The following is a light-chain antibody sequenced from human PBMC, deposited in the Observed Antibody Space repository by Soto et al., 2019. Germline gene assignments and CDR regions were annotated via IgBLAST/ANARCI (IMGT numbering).Light chain of an antibody. V-gene: IGKV1-33*01. CDR2: DAS. CDR3: QQYDNLPPYT. Sequence: DIQMTQSPSSLSASVGDRVTITCQASHDINNYLNWYQQKPGKAPKLLIYDASTLETGVPSRFXGSGSGTDFTFTISSLQPEDIATYYCQQYDNLPPYTFGQGTKLEIK. J-gene: IGKJ2*01. CDR1: HDINNY.